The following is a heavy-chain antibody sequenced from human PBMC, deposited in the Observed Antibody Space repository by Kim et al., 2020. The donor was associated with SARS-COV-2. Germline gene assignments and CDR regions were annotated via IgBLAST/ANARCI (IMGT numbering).Heavy chain of an antibody. V-gene: IGHV3-43*02. CDR2: ISGDGGST. D-gene: IGHD3-10*01. Sequence: GGSLRLSCAASGFTFDDYAMHWVRQAPGKGLEWVSLISGDGGSTYYADSVKGRFTISRDNSKNSLYLQMNSLRTEDTALYYCAKDPTFRQTYYYGSGSRRYYGMDVWGQGTTVTVSS. J-gene: IGHJ6*02. CDR1: GFTFDDYA. CDR3: AKDPTFRQTYYYGSGSRRYYGMDV.